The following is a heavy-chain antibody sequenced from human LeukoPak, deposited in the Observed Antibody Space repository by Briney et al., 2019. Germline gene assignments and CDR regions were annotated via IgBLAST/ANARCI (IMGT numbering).Heavy chain of an antibody. CDR1: GGSISSYY. J-gene: IGHJ4*02. CDR3: ARGAEYSYGLYYFDY. D-gene: IGHD5-18*01. CDR2: IYYSGST. V-gene: IGHV4-59*12. Sequence: SETLSLTCTVSGGSISSYYWSWIRQPPGKGLEWIGYIYYSGSTNYNPSLKSRVTISVGTSKNQFSLKLSSVTAADTAVYYCARGAEYSYGLYYFDYWGQGTLVTVSS.